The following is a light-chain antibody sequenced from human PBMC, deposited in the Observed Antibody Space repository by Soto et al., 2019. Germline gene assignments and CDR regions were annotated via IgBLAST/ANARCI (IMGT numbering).Light chain of an antibody. CDR3: QQLSEWPLT. Sequence: IQLTQSPSSLSASIGDRVTISCRAVQPIAIFLAWYQLKPGKAPNLLIYAASTLQSGVPARFSGSGSGTDFTLTISSLQPEDFTTYYCQQLSEWPLTFGGGTKVEI. J-gene: IGKJ4*01. CDR1: QPIAIF. V-gene: IGKV1-9*01. CDR2: AAS.